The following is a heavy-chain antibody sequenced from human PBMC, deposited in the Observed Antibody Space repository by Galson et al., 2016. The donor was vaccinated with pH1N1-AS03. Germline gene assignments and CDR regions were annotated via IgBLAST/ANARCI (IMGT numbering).Heavy chain of an antibody. J-gene: IGHJ5*02. Sequence: SETLSLTCTVSGGSISTSSYYWGWIRQPPGKGLEWIGSIYYSGSTHYNPSLKSRVTISVDTSKNQFSLKLSSVTAADTAVYYCARHLDGDYVGWFDPWGQGTLVTVSS. CDR3: ARHLDGDYVGWFDP. CDR2: IYYSGST. CDR1: GGSISTSSYY. D-gene: IGHD4-17*01. V-gene: IGHV4-39*01.